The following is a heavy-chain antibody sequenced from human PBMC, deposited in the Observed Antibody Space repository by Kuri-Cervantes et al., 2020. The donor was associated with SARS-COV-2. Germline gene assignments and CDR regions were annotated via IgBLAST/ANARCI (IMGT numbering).Heavy chain of an antibody. CDR3: AREFCSSTSCEISGPHDAFDI. V-gene: IGHV3-23*01. Sequence: LSLTCAASGFTFSSYAMHWVRQAPGKGLEWVSAISGSGGSTYYADSVKGRFTISRDNSKNTLYLQMNSLRAEDTAVYYCAREFCSSTSCEISGPHDAFDIWGQGTMVTVSS. D-gene: IGHD2-2*01. J-gene: IGHJ3*02. CDR2: ISGSGGST. CDR1: GFTFSSYA.